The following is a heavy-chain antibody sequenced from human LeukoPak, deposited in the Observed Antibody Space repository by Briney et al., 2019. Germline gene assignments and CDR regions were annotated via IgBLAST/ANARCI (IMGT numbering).Heavy chain of an antibody. J-gene: IGHJ4*02. D-gene: IGHD6-19*01. CDR1: GFIVSSNY. Sequence: PGGSLRLSCAASGFIVSSNYMSWVRQAPGKGLEWVSIIYGGGSTWYADSVKGRFTISRDNSKNTLYLQMNSLRAEDTAVYYCVKGSSVAGTTFGYWGQGTLVTVSS. CDR2: IYGGGST. CDR3: VKGSSVAGTTFGY. V-gene: IGHV3-66*01.